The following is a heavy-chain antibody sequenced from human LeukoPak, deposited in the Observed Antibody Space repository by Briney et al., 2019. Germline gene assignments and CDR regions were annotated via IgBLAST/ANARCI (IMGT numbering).Heavy chain of an antibody. V-gene: IGHV3-23*01. CDR2: ISSSGGST. D-gene: IGHD4-11*01. Sequence: GGSLRLSCAASGFTFSSYWMSWVRQAPRKGLEWVSVISSSGGSTYYADSVKGRFTISRDNSKSTLYLQMNSLRAEDTAVYYCAKDRGLYSFDFWGQGTLVTVSS. CDR3: AKDRGLYSFDF. CDR1: GFTFSSYW. J-gene: IGHJ4*02.